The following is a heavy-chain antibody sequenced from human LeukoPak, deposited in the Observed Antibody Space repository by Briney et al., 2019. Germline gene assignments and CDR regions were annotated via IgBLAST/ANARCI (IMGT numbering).Heavy chain of an antibody. D-gene: IGHD5-18*01. Sequence: PSQTLSLTCTVSGGSISSGDYYWSWIRQPPGKGLEWIGYIYYSGSTYYNPSLKSRVTISVDTSKNQFSLKLSSVTAADMAVYYCARAIQLWRWFDYWGQGTLVTVSS. J-gene: IGHJ4*02. CDR2: IYYSGST. CDR1: GGSISSGDYY. V-gene: IGHV4-30-4*08. CDR3: ARAIQLWRWFDY.